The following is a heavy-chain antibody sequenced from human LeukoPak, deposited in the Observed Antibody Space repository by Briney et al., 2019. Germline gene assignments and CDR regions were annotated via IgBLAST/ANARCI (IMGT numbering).Heavy chain of an antibody. D-gene: IGHD5-12*01. V-gene: IGHV3-30-3*01. CDR1: GFTFNSYA. Sequence: GGSLRLSCAASGFTFNSYAMHWVRQAPGKGLEWVAVISYDGSNKYFEDSVKGRFTISRDNSKNTLYLQMNSLRAEDTAVYYCARGPIGGYESYFDYWGQGTLVTVSS. CDR2: ISYDGSNK. CDR3: ARGPIGGYESYFDY. J-gene: IGHJ4*02.